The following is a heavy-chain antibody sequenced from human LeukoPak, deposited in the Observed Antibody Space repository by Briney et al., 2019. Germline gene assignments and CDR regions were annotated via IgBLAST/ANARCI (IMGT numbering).Heavy chain of an antibody. D-gene: IGHD1-26*01. J-gene: IGHJ4*02. CDR3: TRDEEGASREFDY. CDR1: GFTLSSNW. CDR2: ISSSGTTT. Sequence: GGSLRLSCEGSGFTLSSNWMHWGRQATGKGLEWVSYISSSGTTTFYADSVKGRFTISRDNAKNSLYLQMNSLRVEDTAVYYCTRDEEGASREFDYWGQGALVTVSS. V-gene: IGHV3-48*03.